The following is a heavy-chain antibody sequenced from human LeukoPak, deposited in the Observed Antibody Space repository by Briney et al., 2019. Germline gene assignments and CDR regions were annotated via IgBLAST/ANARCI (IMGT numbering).Heavy chain of an antibody. D-gene: IGHD2-2*01. J-gene: IGHJ5*02. Sequence: ASVKVSCKASGYTFTSYGINWVRQAPGQGLEWMGRISAYNGNTNYAQKLQGRVTMTTDTSTSTAYMDLRSLRSDDTAVYYCARSPLLSYCSSTSCPNWFDPWGQGTLVTVSS. CDR3: ARSPLLSYCSSTSCPNWFDP. V-gene: IGHV1-18*01. CDR1: GYTFTSYG. CDR2: ISAYNGNT.